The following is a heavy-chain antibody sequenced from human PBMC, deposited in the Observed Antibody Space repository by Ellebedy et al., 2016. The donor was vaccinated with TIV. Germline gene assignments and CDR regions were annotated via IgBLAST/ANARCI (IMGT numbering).Heavy chain of an antibody. CDR3: ARGIFGDYGPADAFDI. D-gene: IGHD4-17*01. Sequence: MPSETLSLTCTVSGGSINSSNYYWGWIRQPPGKGLEWIGSIYYSGSTYYNPSLKSRVTISVDTSKNQVSLKLSSVTAADTAVYYCARGIFGDYGPADAFDIWGRGTMVTVSS. CDR1: GGSINSSNYY. V-gene: IGHV4-39*07. CDR2: IYYSGST. J-gene: IGHJ3*02.